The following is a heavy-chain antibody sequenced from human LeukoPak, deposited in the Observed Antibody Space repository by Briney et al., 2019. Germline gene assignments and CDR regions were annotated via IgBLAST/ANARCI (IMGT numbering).Heavy chain of an antibody. CDR3: ASSRGYYYDTSAPVALNI. Sequence: ASVKVSCKASGYTFTSYDINWVRQAPGQGLEWMGWINPNNGDTSYAQNFQGGVTMTRDTSISTAYMELSRLRSDDTAVYYCASSRGYYYDTSAPVALNIWGKGQWSPSLQ. V-gene: IGHV1-2*02. CDR2: INPNNGDT. CDR1: GYTFTSYD. J-gene: IGHJ3*02. D-gene: IGHD3-22*01.